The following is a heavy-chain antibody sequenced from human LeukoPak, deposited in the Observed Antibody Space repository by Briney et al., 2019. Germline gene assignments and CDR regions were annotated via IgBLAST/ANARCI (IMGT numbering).Heavy chain of an antibody. CDR3: ARAEYYYGDDAFDI. Sequence: GGSLRLSCAASGFTFSSYSMNWVRQAPGKGLEWVSSISSSSSYIYYADSVKGRFTISRDNAKNSLYLQMNSLRAEDTAMYYCARAEYYYGDDAFDIWGQGTMVTVSS. J-gene: IGHJ3*02. CDR1: GFTFSSYS. D-gene: IGHD3-10*01. CDR2: ISSSSSYI. V-gene: IGHV3-21*01.